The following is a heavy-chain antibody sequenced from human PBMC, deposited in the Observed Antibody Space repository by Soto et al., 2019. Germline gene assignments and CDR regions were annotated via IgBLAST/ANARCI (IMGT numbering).Heavy chain of an antibody. CDR1: GFTFSSYG. D-gene: IGHD3-10*01. CDR3: ARDRVTMVRGVNYYYYGMDV. CDR2: IWYDGSNK. Sequence: QVQLVESGGGVVQPGRSLRLSCAASGFTFSSYGMHWVRQAPGKGLEWVAVIWYDGSNKYYADSVKGRFTISRDNSKSTLYLQMNSLRAEDTAVYYCARDRVTMVRGVNYYYYGMDVWGQGTTVTVSS. V-gene: IGHV3-33*01. J-gene: IGHJ6*02.